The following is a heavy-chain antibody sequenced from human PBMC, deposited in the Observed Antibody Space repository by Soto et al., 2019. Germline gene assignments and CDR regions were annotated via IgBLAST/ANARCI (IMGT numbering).Heavy chain of an antibody. CDR3: AKGATIFGVVMMPASAGKYYGMDV. V-gene: IGHV1-18*04. CDR1: GYTFTSYG. Sequence: ASVKVSWKASGYTFTSYGISWVRQAPGQGLEWMGWISAYNGNTNYAQKLQGRVTMTTDTSTSTAYMELRSLRSDDTAVYYCAKGATIFGVVMMPASAGKYYGMDVWGQGNTVTV. J-gene: IGHJ6*02. D-gene: IGHD3-3*01. CDR2: ISAYNGNT.